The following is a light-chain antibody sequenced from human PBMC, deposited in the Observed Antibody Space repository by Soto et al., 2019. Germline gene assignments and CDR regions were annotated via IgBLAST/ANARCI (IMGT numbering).Light chain of an antibody. CDR1: QRISSN. V-gene: IGKV3-15*01. J-gene: IGKJ2*01. CDR3: QQYNNWPPRYT. Sequence: EIVMTQSPATLSASPGERATLSCRASQRISSNLAWFQQKPGQAPRLLIYGASTRATGIPARFSGSGSGTDFTLTISSLQSEDFAVYYCQQYNNWPPRYTFGQGTKLEIK. CDR2: GAS.